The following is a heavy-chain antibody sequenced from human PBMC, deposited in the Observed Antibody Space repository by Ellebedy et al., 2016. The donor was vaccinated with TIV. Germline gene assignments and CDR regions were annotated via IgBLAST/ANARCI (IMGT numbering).Heavy chain of an antibody. V-gene: IGHV3-11*01. Sequence: GGSLRLSCAASGFTFSDYYLSWIRQAPGKGLEWVSYISTRGTTKYYTDSVKGRFTIPRDNAKNSLYLQMNRLRAEDTAGYFCAREAYSSGWRIDYWGQGTLVTVSS. CDR3: AREAYSSGWRIDY. D-gene: IGHD6-19*01. J-gene: IGHJ4*02. CDR1: GFTFSDYY. CDR2: ISTRGTTK.